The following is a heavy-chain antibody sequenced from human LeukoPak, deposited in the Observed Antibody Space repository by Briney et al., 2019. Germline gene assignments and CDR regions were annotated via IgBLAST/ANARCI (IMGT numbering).Heavy chain of an antibody. J-gene: IGHJ4*02. D-gene: IGHD4-23*01. Sequence: GASVKVSCKASGYTFTGYYTHWVRQAPGRGLEWMEWINPNSGGTNYAQKFQGRVTMTRDTSISTAYMELSRLRSDDTAVYYCAREEALGWYSLFDYWGQGTLVTVSS. CDR2: INPNSGGT. CDR3: AREEALGWYSLFDY. V-gene: IGHV1-2*02. CDR1: GYTFTGYY.